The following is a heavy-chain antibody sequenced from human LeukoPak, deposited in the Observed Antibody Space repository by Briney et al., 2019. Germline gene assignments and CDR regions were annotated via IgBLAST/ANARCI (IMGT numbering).Heavy chain of an antibody. V-gene: IGHV1-8*03. D-gene: IGHD3-16*01. CDR2: MNPKSGYT. CDR3: ATSNAGLGGNFQH. J-gene: IGHJ1*01. CDR1: GYTFTSYG. Sequence: GASVKVSCKASGYTFTSYGISWVRQATGQGLEWVGYMNPKSGYTAYAQKFQGRVTITRDTSISTLYMDLSSLRSEDTAMYYCATSNAGLGGNFQHWGQGTLVTVSS.